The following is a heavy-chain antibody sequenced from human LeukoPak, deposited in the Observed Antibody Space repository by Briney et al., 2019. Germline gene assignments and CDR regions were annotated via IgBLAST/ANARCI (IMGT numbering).Heavy chain of an antibody. Sequence: GGSLRLSCAASGFTFSSYAMSWVRQAPGTGLEWVSAISGSGGSTYYADSVKGRFTISRDNSKNTLYLQMNSLRAEDTAVYYCAKALRVGAVDNWYFDLWGRGTLVTVSS. CDR1: GFTFSSYA. CDR2: ISGSGGST. CDR3: AKALRVGAVDNWYFDL. J-gene: IGHJ2*01. D-gene: IGHD6-19*01. V-gene: IGHV3-23*01.